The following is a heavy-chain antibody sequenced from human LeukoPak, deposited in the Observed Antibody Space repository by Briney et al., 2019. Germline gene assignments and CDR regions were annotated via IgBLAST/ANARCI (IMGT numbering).Heavy chain of an antibody. V-gene: IGHV3-7*02. CDR2: VKPDGSDK. J-gene: IGHJ5*02. D-gene: IGHD2/OR15-2a*01. CDR3: ARILA. Sequence: GGSLRLSCAASGLTFTNYWMNWVRQAPGKGLEWVANVKPDGSDKYYVDSVKGRFTISRDNAKNSVYLQINSLRAEDTAVYYCARILAWGQGTLVTVSS. CDR1: GLTFTNYW.